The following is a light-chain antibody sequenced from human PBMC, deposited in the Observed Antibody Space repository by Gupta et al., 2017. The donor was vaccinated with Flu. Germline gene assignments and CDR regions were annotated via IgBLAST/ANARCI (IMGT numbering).Light chain of an antibody. CDR3: QVWDRSSDHRV. J-gene: IGLJ3*02. V-gene: IGLV3-21*02. CDR1: NIGSKS. Sequence: SYVLTQPPSVSVAPGQPARITCGGDNIGSKSVHWYQQRPGQAPVLVVYDDSDRPSGIPERFSGSNSGNTATLTISWVEAGDEADYYCQVWDRSSDHRVFGGGTKLTVL. CDR2: DDS.